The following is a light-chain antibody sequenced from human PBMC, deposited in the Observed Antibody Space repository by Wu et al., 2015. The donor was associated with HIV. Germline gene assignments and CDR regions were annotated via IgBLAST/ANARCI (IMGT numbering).Light chain of an antibody. CDR1: QGISNF. V-gene: IGKV1-27*01. J-gene: IGKJ1*01. CDR2: AAS. CDR3: QQYNSYSRRT. Sequence: DIQMTQSPSSLSASVGDRVTITCRASQGISNFLAWYQQKPGKPPKVLIYAASTLQSGVPSRFSGSGSGTDFTLTISSLQPEDVATYYCQQYNSYSRRTFGQRDQGGNQT.